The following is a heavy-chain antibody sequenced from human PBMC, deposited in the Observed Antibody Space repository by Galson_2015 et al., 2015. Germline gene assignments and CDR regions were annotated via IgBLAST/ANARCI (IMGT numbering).Heavy chain of an antibody. CDR3: AKGLCSDGSCFSRGFDY. Sequence: SLRLSCAASGFTFSSYAMSWVRQAPGKGLEWVSALTGSGGNTYYADSVKGRFTISRDSSKNTLYLQMNSLRAEDTAVYYCAKGLCSDGSCFSRGFDYWGQGTLATVSS. CDR1: GFTFSSYA. J-gene: IGHJ4*02. D-gene: IGHD2-15*01. V-gene: IGHV3-23*01. CDR2: LTGSGGNT.